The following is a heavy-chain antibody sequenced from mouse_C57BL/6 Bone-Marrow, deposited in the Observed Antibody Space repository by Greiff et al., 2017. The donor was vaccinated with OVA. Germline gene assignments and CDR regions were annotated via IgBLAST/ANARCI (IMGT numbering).Heavy chain of an antibody. Sequence: QVQLQQSGAELVKPGASVKVSCKASGYTFTSYWMHWVKQRPGQGLEWIGRIHPSDSDTNYNQKFKGKATFTVDKSSSTAYLQLSSLTSEDSAVYYCAIGHDYGSYAYWGQGTLVTVSA. CDR3: AIGHDYGSYAY. CDR2: IHPSDSDT. CDR1: GYTFTSYW. J-gene: IGHJ3*01. D-gene: IGHD1-1*01. V-gene: IGHV1-74*01.